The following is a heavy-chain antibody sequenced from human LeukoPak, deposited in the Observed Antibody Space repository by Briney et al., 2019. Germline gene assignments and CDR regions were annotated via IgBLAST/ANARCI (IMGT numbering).Heavy chain of an antibody. J-gene: IGHJ4*02. Sequence: SETLSLTCTVSGGSIISYYWSWIRQSPQKGLEWIAYIHSSGKTNYNPSLKSRVTISVDTSKNQFSLKVTSMTAADAGVYYCTRSFPGIVGAADFWGQGTLVTVSS. CDR2: IHSSGKT. D-gene: IGHD1-26*01. CDR1: GGSIISYY. V-gene: IGHV4-59*01. CDR3: TRSFPGIVGAADF.